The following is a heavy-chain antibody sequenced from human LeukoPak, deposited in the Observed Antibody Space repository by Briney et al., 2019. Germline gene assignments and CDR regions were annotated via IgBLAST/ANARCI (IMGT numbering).Heavy chain of an antibody. V-gene: IGHV3-23*01. D-gene: IGHD2-2*01. Sequence: GGSLRLSCAASGFTFSSYAMSWVRQAPGKGLEWVSTVSSSGGSTYYADSVKGRFTISRDNSKNTLYLQMNTLRAEDTAVYHCAKSGCNSSNCFLGWFDPWGQGTLVTVSS. CDR1: GFTFSSYA. CDR2: VSSSGGST. CDR3: AKSGCNSSNCFLGWFDP. J-gene: IGHJ5*02.